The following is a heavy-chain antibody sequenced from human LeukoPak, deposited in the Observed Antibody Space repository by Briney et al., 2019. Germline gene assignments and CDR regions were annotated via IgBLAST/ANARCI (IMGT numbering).Heavy chain of an antibody. D-gene: IGHD6-6*01. CDR1: GGTFSSYA. CDR2: IIPILGIA. J-gene: IGHJ4*02. V-gene: IGHV1-69*04. CDR3: ARESLGEYSSSSSYFDY. Sequence: GASVKVSCKASGGTFSSYAISWVRQAPGQGLEWMGRIIPILGIANYAQKFQGRVTITADKSTSTAYMELSSLRSEDTAVYYCARESLGEYSSSSSYFDYWGQGTLVIVSS.